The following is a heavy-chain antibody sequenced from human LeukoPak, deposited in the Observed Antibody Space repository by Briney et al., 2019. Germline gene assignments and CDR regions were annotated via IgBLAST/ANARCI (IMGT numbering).Heavy chain of an antibody. Sequence: PSETLSLTCTVSGASVSSGSYYWSWIRQPPGKGLEWIGYIYYSGSTSYNPSLKSRVTISVDTSKNQFSLKLSSVTAADTAVYYCARGSRGYSYGWGQGTLVTVSS. CDR1: GASVSSGSYY. V-gene: IGHV4-61*01. CDR2: IYYSGST. CDR3: ARGSRGYSYG. J-gene: IGHJ4*02. D-gene: IGHD5-18*01.